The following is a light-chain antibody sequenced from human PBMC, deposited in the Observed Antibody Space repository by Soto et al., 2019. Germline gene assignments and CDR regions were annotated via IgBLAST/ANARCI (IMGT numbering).Light chain of an antibody. CDR3: QQYNSYLYT. CDR1: QSISSW. Sequence: DIPMTQSPSTLSASVGDRVTITCRASQSISSWLAWYQQKPGKAPKLLIYKASSLASGVPSRFSGSGSGTEFTLTISSLQPEDFAIYYCQQYNSYLYTFGQGTKLEIK. V-gene: IGKV1-5*03. J-gene: IGKJ2*01. CDR2: KAS.